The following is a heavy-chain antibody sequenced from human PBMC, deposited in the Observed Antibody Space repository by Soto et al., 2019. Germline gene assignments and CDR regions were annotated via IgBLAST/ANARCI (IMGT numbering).Heavy chain of an antibody. D-gene: IGHD5-12*01. CDR2: ISGHNGVT. J-gene: IGHJ4*02. CDR3: ARDQGGYGIFDD. V-gene: IGHV1-18*04. Sequence: QVQLVQSGPEVKKPEASVKVSCKTSGYTFTSSGISWVRQAPGQGPEWMGWISGHNGVTNFARNFKDRVPLTRNSSTTTAYMEGRSLSFADTAIYYCARDQGGYGIFDDWGQGTLVTVSS. CDR1: GYTFTSSG.